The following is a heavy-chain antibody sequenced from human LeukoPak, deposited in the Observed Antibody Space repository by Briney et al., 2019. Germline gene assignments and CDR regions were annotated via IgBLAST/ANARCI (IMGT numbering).Heavy chain of an antibody. CDR3: ARERYGGPFDY. CDR1: GFTFSSYA. D-gene: IGHD1-26*01. V-gene: IGHV3-30*04. Sequence: PGGSLRLSCAASGFTFSSYAMHWVRQAPGKGLEWVAVISYDGSNKYYADSVKGRFTISRDNSKNTLYLQMNSLRAEDTAVYYCARERYGGPFDYWGQGTLVTVSS. CDR2: ISYDGSNK. J-gene: IGHJ4*02.